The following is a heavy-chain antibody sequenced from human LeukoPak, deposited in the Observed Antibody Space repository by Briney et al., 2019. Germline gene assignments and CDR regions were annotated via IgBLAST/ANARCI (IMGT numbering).Heavy chain of an antibody. CDR2: ISAYNGNT. Sequence: GASVKVSCKASGYTFTSYGISWVRQAPGQGLEWMGWISAYNGNTNYAQKLQGRVTMTTDRSTSTAYMELRSLRSDDTAVYYCARRTGYYTPTSNFDYWGQGTLVTVSS. D-gene: IGHD3/OR15-3a*01. V-gene: IGHV1-18*04. CDR3: ARRTGYYTPTSNFDY. J-gene: IGHJ4*02. CDR1: GYTFTSYG.